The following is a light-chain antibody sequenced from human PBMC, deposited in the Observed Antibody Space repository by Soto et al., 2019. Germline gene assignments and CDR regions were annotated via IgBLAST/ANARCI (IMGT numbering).Light chain of an antibody. CDR2: GTS. V-gene: IGKV1-39*01. CDR1: QSIKNF. CDR3: QQNYSNPRT. Sequence: DIQMTQSPSSLSASLGDRVTITCRASQSIKNFLIWYQQRPGRAPKFLIYGTSNLQSGVPSRFSGSGSGTEFTLTISSLQPEDFATYYCQQNYSNPRTFGQGTRLEIK. J-gene: IGKJ5*01.